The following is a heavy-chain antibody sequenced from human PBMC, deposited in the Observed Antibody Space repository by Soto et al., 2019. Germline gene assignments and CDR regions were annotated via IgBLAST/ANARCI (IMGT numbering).Heavy chain of an antibody. J-gene: IGHJ5*02. V-gene: IGHV4-31*03. CDR2: IYYSGST. D-gene: IGHD6-13*01. Sequence: QVQLQESGPGLVKPSQTLSLTCTVSGGSISSGGYYWSWIRQHPGKGLEWIGYIYYSGSTYYNPSLKSRVTISVDTSKNQFSLKLSSVTAADTAVYYCARDHAAAGTEYNWFDPWGQGTLVTVSS. CDR3: ARDHAAAGTEYNWFDP. CDR1: GGSISSGGYY.